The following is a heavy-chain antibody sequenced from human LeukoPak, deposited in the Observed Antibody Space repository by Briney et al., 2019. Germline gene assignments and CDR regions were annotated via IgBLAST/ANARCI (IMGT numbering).Heavy chain of an antibody. J-gene: IGHJ4*02. CDR1: GYTFTSYG. CDR3: ASPHNEAYCSSTSCNIGMDY. CDR2: ISAYNGNT. Sequence: ASVKVSCKASGYTFTSYGISWVRQAPGQGLEWMGWISAYNGNTNYAQKLQGRVTMTTDTSTSTAYMELRSLRSDDTAVYYCASPHNEAYCSSTSCNIGMDYWGQGTLVTVSS. D-gene: IGHD2-2*01. V-gene: IGHV1-18*01.